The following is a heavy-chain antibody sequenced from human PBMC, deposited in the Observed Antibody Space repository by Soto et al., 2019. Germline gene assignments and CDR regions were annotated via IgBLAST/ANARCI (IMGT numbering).Heavy chain of an antibody. CDR2: IYYSGST. D-gene: IGHD4-17*01. Sequence: SETLSLTCTVSGGSISSYYWSWIRQPPGKGLEWIGYIYYSGSTNYNPSLKSRVTISVDTSKNQFSLKLSSVTAADTAVYYCARASVTVTKFDYWGQGTLVTVSS. J-gene: IGHJ4*02. CDR1: GGSISSYY. CDR3: ARASVTVTKFDY. V-gene: IGHV4-59*01.